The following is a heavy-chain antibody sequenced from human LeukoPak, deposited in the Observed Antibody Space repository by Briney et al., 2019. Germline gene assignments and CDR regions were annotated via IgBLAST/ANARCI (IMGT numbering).Heavy chain of an antibody. V-gene: IGHV4-4*07. CDR1: GGSISSYY. Sequence: PSETLSLTCTVSGGSISSYYWSWIRQPAGKGLEWIGRIYTSGSTNYNPSLKSRVTISVDTSKNQFSLKLSSVTAADTAVYYCAREWVGSGSYLSHYFDYWGQGTLVTVSS. J-gene: IGHJ4*02. CDR3: AREWVGSGSYLSHYFDY. CDR2: IYTSGST. D-gene: IGHD3-10*01.